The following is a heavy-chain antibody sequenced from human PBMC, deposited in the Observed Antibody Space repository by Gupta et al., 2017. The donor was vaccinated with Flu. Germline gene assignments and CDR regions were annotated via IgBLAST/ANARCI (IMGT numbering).Heavy chain of an antibody. V-gene: IGHV3-23*01. Sequence: EVQLLESGGGLVQPGGSLRLSCAASGFTFRTYYMAWVRQAPGKGLEWLSVMSGSGDESYHADSVKGRFTISRDNSKNILYLQMNSLRAEDTALYYCAKDLYNHGLDVWGLGTTVTVSS. CDR1: GFTFRTYY. CDR2: MSGSGDES. J-gene: IGHJ6*02. CDR3: AKDLYNHGLDV.